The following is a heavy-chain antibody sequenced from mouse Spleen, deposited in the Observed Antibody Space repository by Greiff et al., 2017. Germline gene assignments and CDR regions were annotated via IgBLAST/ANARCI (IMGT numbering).Heavy chain of an antibody. V-gene: IGHV2-6*01. CDR2: IWGGGST. CDR1: GFSLTSYG. J-gene: IGHJ3*01. Sequence: VQLQQSGPGLVAPSQSLSITCTVSGFSLTSYGVDWVRQSPGKGLEWLGVIWGGGSTNYNSAFKSRLSISKDNSKSQVFLKMNSLQTDDTAMYYCARETLTGTFAYWGQGTLVTVSA. CDR3: ARETLTGTFAY. D-gene: IGHD4-1*01.